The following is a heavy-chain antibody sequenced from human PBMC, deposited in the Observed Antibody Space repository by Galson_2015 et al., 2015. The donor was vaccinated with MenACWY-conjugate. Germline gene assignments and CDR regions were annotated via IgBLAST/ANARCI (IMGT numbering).Heavy chain of an antibody. CDR2: ITINADST. Sequence: SLRLSCAASGFTFSSHAIHWVRQAPGKGLEYVSAITINADSTYYADSVKGRFVISRDNSKNTLYLQMGSLRAEDTAVYYCVKGYCSGGSCYHFDYWGQGTLVTVSS. CDR1: GFTFSSHA. D-gene: IGHD2-15*01. CDR3: VKGYCSGGSCYHFDY. J-gene: IGHJ4*02. V-gene: IGHV3-64D*09.